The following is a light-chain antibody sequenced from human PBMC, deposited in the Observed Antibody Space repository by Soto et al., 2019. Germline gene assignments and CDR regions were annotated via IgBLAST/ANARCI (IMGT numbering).Light chain of an antibody. CDR1: GSNIGSYS. CDR2: DDN. J-gene: IGLJ2*01. V-gene: IGLV1-51*01. Sequence: QFVLTQPPSVSAAPGQKVSISCSGSGSNIGSYSVSWYQPLPGTAPKLLIYDDNKRPSGIPDRFSGSKSGTSATLGITGLQTGDEADYYCATWDRILRVVVFGGGTKVTVL. CDR3: ATWDRILRVVV.